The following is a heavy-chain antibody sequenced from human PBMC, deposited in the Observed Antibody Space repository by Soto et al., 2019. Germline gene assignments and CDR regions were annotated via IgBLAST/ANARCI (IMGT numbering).Heavy chain of an antibody. Sequence: QLKLQESGSGVVKPSQTLSLTCAVSGGSVSSGVFSWNWIRQPPGQGLEWIGYISHGGSPHYTPSLKSRVSISVDRSTNVISLDLTSMSHVRTAVYFWSRGDYYYPRDVCGQGTTVTISS. CDR3: SRGDYYYPRDV. J-gene: IGHJ6*02. CDR1: GGSVSSGVFS. CDR2: ISHGGSP. V-gene: IGHV4-30-2*01.